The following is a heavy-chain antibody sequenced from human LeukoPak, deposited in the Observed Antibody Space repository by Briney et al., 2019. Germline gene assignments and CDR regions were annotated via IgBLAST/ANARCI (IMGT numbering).Heavy chain of an antibody. D-gene: IGHD3-10*01. CDR1: GFTFSSYS. CDR3: AKEVAKGSGLYYMDV. Sequence: GGSLRLSCAASGFTFSSYSMNWVRQAPGKGLEWVSSISSSSSYIYYADSVKGRFTISRDNAKNSLYLQMNSLRAEDTAVYYCAKEVAKGSGLYYMDVWGKGTTVTVSS. V-gene: IGHV3-21*01. J-gene: IGHJ6*03. CDR2: ISSSSSYI.